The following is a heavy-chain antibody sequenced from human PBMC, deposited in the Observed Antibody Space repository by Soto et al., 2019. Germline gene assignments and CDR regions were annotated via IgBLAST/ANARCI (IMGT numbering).Heavy chain of an antibody. Sequence: KSSETLSLTCAVSGGSISSSNWWSWVRQPPGKGLEWIGEIYHSGSTNYNPSLKSRVTISVDKSKNQFSLKLSSVTAADTAVYYCARERITMVRGMDYWGQGTLVTVSS. CDR3: ARERITMVRGMDY. J-gene: IGHJ4*02. D-gene: IGHD3-10*01. V-gene: IGHV4-4*02. CDR1: GGSISSSNW. CDR2: IYHSGST.